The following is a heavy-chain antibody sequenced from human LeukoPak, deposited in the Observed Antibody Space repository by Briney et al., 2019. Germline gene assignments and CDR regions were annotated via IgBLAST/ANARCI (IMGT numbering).Heavy chain of an antibody. Sequence: GRSLRLSCAASGFTFDDYAMHWVRQAPGKGLEWVSGISWNTGSIGYADSVKGRFTISRDNAKNSLYLQMNSLRAEDTALYYCAKGLELGSYFDYWGQGTLVTVSS. CDR3: AKGLELGSYFDY. CDR2: ISWNTGSI. J-gene: IGHJ4*02. D-gene: IGHD1-7*01. CDR1: GFTFDDYA. V-gene: IGHV3-9*01.